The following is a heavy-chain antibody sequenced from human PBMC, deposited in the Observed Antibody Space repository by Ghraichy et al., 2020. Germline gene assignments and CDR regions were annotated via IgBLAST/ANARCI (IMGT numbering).Heavy chain of an antibody. CDR3: AKDFGYYDSSGYSTYNWFDP. Sequence: GGSLRLSCAASGFTFSSYAMSWVRQAPGKGLEWVSAISGSGGSTYYADSVKGRFTISRDNSKNTLYLQMNSLGAEDTAVYYCAKDFGYYDSSGYSTYNWFDPWGQGTLVTVSS. CDR2: ISGSGGST. V-gene: IGHV3-23*01. D-gene: IGHD3-22*01. J-gene: IGHJ5*02. CDR1: GFTFSSYA.